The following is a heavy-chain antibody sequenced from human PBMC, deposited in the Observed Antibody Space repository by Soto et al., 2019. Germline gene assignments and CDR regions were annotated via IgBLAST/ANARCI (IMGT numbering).Heavy chain of an antibody. Sequence: QVQLQESGPGLVKPSQTLSLTCTVSGGSLSSGTYYWTWIRQHPGKGLEWVGYINHSGRTYYNPSLKSRVIISEDTSKNQFSLKLRSVTAADTAVYYCASLKTGSTYYFDYWGQGTLVTVSS. V-gene: IGHV4-31*03. D-gene: IGHD1-1*01. CDR1: GGSLSSGTYY. J-gene: IGHJ4*02. CDR3: ASLKTGSTYYFDY. CDR2: INHSGRT.